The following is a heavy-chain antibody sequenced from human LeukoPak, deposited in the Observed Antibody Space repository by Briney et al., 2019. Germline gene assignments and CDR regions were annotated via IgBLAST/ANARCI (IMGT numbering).Heavy chain of an antibody. CDR3: ATGGVHYYDTSADY. V-gene: IGHV3-21*01. CDR1: GFTFSSYE. Sequence: GGSLRLSCAASGFTFSSYEMNWVRQAPGKGLEWVSSITTSSSYIYYTDSVKGRFTISRDNAKNSLYLQMNNLRGEDTAVYYCATGGVHYYDTSADYWGQGTLVTVSS. CDR2: ITTSSSYI. J-gene: IGHJ4*02. D-gene: IGHD3-22*01.